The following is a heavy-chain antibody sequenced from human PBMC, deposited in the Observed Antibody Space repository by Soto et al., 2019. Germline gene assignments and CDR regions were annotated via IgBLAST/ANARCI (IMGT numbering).Heavy chain of an antibody. CDR2: IDPSDSYT. V-gene: IGHV5-10-1*01. J-gene: IGHJ3*02. D-gene: IGHD3-22*01. CDR3: ARHLEGTYYYDSRNPRDAFDI. CDR1: GYSFTSYW. Sequence: GESLKISCKGSGYSFTSYWISWVRQMPVKGLEWMGRIDPSDSYTNYSPSFQGHVTISADKSISTAYLQWSSLKASDTAMYYCARHLEGTYYYDSRNPRDAFDIWGQGTMVT.